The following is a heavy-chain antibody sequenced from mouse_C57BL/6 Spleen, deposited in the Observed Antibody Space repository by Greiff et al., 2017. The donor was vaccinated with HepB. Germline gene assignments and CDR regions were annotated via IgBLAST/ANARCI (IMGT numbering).Heavy chain of an antibody. V-gene: IGHV5-6*02. CDR2: ISSGGSYT. CDR1: GFTFSSYG. Sequence: VKLVESGGDLVKPGGSLKLSCAASGFTFSSYGMSWVRQTPDKRLEWVATISSGGSYTYYPDSVKGRFTISRDNAKNTLYLQMSSLKSEDTAMYYCARHEGTGYFDYWGQGTTLTVSS. J-gene: IGHJ2*01. CDR3: ARHEGTGYFDY.